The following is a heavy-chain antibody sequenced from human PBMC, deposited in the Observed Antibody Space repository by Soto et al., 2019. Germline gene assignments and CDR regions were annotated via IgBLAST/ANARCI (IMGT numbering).Heavy chain of an antibody. CDR1: GGTFSNYT. J-gene: IGHJ4*02. Sequence: VQLVQSGAEVKKPGSSVTVSCKASGGTFSNYTITWVRQAPGQGLEWMGRIIPLLEISNYAQKFRGRLTMTADKSTVTAYMELSGLTSEDTAIYFCARDVGHMSSYDSSGYHYWCAGSVVNVSS. CDR3: ARDVGHMSSYDSSGYHY. CDR2: IIPLLEIS. D-gene: IGHD3-22*01. V-gene: IGHV1-69*02.